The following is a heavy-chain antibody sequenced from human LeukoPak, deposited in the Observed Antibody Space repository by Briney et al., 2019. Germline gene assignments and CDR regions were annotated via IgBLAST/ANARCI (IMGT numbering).Heavy chain of an antibody. J-gene: IGHJ5*02. D-gene: IGHD3-22*01. V-gene: IGHV4-34*01. CDR3: ARGHKRYYYDSSGYYP. CDR2: INHSGST. CDR1: GGSISSYY. Sequence: PSETLSLTCTVSGGSISSYYWSWIRQPPGKGLEWIGEINHSGSTNYNPSLKSRVTISVDTSKNQFSLKLSSVTAADTAVYYCARGHKRYYYDSSGYYPWGQGTLVTVSS.